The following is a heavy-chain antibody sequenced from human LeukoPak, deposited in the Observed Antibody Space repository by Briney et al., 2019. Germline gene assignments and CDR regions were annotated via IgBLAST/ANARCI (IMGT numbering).Heavy chain of an antibody. J-gene: IGHJ4*02. D-gene: IGHD6-19*01. CDR1: GGTFSSYA. CDR3: ARGTPSHSSGWWYFDY. Sequence: GASVKVSCKASGGTFSSYAISWVRQAPGQGLEWMGGIIPIFGTANYAQKFQGRVTITADEPTSTAYMELSSLRSEDTAVYYCARGTPSHSSGWWYFDYWGQGTLVTVSS. CDR2: IIPIFGTA. V-gene: IGHV1-69*13.